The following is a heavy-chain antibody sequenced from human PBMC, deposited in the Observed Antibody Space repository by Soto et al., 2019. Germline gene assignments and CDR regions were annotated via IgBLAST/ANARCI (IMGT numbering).Heavy chain of an antibody. J-gene: IGHJ3*02. V-gene: IGHV3-74*01. CDR3: VRVLKSIGWDNDVFDI. D-gene: IGHD6-19*01. CDR2: IDTYGSAT. CDR1: GFSLSGYW. Sequence: LRLSCAASGFSLSGYWMHWVRQAPGKGLVWVSRIDTYGSATKYADSVEGRFSISKDNAENTLYLQMNNLRADDTAVYYCVRVLKSIGWDNDVFDIWGQGTMVTVSS.